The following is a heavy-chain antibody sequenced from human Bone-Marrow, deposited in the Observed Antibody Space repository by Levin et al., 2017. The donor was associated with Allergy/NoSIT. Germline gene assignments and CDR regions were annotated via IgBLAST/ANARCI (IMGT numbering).Heavy chain of an antibody. V-gene: IGHV3-23*01. J-gene: IGHJ4*02. CDR1: GLTFTNDA. CDR3: GKGLPHRSGWYWGGSDF. CDR2: VNGGGDTT. Sequence: HPGGSLRLSCAASGLTFTNDAMTWVRQAPGKGLEWVSSVNGGGDTTYYSDSVKGRFTISRDNSKKTLFLQMNNLRAEDTALYYCGKGLPHRSGWYWGGSDFWGQGILVTVSS. D-gene: IGHD6-19*01.